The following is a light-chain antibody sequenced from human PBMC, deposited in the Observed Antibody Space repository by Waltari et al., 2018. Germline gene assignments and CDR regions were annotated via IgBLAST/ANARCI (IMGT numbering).Light chain of an antibody. J-gene: IGLJ1*01. CDR1: SSDVGAYNY. CDR2: EVT. Sequence: QSALTQPPSASGSPGQSVTISCTGTSSDVGAYNYVSWYQQYPDKAPNLMIYEVTKRPSGVPDRFSGSKSGNTASLTVSGLQAEDVADYYCISYAGNNKYVLGAGTKVTVL. V-gene: IGLV2-8*01. CDR3: ISYAGNNKYV.